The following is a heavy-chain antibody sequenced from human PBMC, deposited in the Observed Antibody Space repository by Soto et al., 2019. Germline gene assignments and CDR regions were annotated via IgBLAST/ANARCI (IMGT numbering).Heavy chain of an antibody. D-gene: IGHD3-3*01. J-gene: IGHJ4*02. CDR1: GFTFSSYG. CDR3: AKDATIFGVVSWYFDY. CDR2: ISYDGSNK. Sequence: QVQLVESGGGVVQPGRSLRLSCAASGFTFSSYGMHWVRQAPGKGLEWVAVISYDGSNKYYADSVKGRFTISRDNSKNTLYLQMNSLRAEDTAVYYCAKDATIFGVVSWYFDYWGQGTLVTVSS. V-gene: IGHV3-30*18.